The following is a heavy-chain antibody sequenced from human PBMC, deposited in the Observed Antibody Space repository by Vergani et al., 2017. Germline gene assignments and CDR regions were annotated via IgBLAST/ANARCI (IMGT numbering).Heavy chain of an antibody. J-gene: IGHJ3*02. Sequence: EVQLLESGGGLVQPGGSLRLSCAASGFTFSSYAMSWVRQAPGKGLEWVSAISGSGGSTYYADSVKGRFTISRDNSKNTLYLQMNSLRAVDTAVYYCAKDQSYCSSTSCDAFDIWGQGTMVTVSS. V-gene: IGHV3-23*01. CDR1: GFTFSSYA. CDR3: AKDQSYCSSTSCDAFDI. D-gene: IGHD2-2*01. CDR2: ISGSGGST.